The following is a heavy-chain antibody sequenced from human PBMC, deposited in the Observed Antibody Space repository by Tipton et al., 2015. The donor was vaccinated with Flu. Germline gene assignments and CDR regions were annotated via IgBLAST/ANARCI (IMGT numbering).Heavy chain of an antibody. V-gene: IGHV3-23*01. CDR2: ISGSGGST. CDR1: GFTFSSYA. J-gene: IGHJ4*02. Sequence: SLRLSCAASGFTFSSYAMSWVRQAPGKGLEWVSAISGSGGSTYYADSVKGRFTISRDNSKNTLYLQMNSLRAEDTAVYYCAKDGRESGHFDYWGQGTLVTVSS. CDR3: AKDGRESGHFDY.